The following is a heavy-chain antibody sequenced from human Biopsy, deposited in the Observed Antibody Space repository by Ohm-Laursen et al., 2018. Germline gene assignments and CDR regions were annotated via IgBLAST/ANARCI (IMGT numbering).Heavy chain of an antibody. J-gene: IGHJ4*02. CDR2: ISYTGGI. D-gene: IGHD2-2*01. V-gene: IGHV4-59*01. CDR1: GGSISGYH. CDR3: ARMPHFDY. Sequence: GTLSLTCTVSGGSISGYHWSWIRKSPGKGLEWLAYISYTGGITSNPSLNGRATTSLDTSKNQFPLRLIYVTAADTAVYYCARMPHFDYWGQGILVTVSS.